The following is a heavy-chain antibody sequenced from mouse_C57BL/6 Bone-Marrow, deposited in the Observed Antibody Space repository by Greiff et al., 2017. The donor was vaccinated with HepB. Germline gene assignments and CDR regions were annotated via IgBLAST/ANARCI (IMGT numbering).Heavy chain of an antibody. CDR1: GFNIKDDY. Sequence: VQLQQSGAELVRPGASVKLSCTASGFNIKDDYMHWVKQRPEQGLEWIGWIDPENGDTEYASKFQGKATITADTSSNTAYLQLSSLTSEDTAVYYCTTNGRSTCYFDYWGQGTTLTVSS. V-gene: IGHV14-4*01. CDR3: TTNGRSTCYFDY. D-gene: IGHD1-1*01. CDR2: IDPENGDT. J-gene: IGHJ2*01.